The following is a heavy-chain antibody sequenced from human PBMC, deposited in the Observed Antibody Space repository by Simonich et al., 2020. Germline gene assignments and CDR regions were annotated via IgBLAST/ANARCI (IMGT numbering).Heavy chain of an antibody. V-gene: IGHV3-23*01. J-gene: IGHJ4*02. Sequence: EVQLLESGGGLVQPGGSLRLSCAASGFTFSSYAMSWVRQAPGRGVGGVVGMSGSGGGTYYADSVKGRFTISRDNSKNTLYLQMNSLRAEDTAVYYCAKDYGVDGYNYFDYWGQGTLVTVSS. CDR2: MSGSGGGT. CDR1: GFTFSSYA. D-gene: IGHD5-12*01. CDR3: AKDYGVDGYNYFDY.